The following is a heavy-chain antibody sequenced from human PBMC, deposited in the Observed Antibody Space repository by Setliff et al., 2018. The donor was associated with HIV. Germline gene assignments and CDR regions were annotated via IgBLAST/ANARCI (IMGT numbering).Heavy chain of an antibody. V-gene: IGHV4-59*11. Sequence: PSETLSLTCTVSGASITSHYWSWIRQSPGRELEWIGSIYYTGNTKYNPSLESRVTFSIDTSENQFSLRLASVTAADTAIYYCARDDSIVLVPAIMRGDGFDFWGQGRMVTVSS. CDR1: GASITSHY. CDR2: IYYTGNT. CDR3: ARDDSIVLVPAIMRGDGFDF. J-gene: IGHJ3*01. D-gene: IGHD2-2*01.